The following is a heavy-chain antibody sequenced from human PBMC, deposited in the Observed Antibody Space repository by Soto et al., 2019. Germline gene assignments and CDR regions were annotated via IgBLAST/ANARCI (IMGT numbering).Heavy chain of an antibody. J-gene: IGHJ4*01. CDR1: GGYICNTFGY. D-gene: IGHD3-10*01. CDR2: IYYSGKR. CDR3: ARHNNPTENTIKSPSC. Sequence: VVGGYICNTFGYRGWIRQPPGKGLEWIGSIYYSGKRHYNPALESRVTMSVDTSKNQFSLKLRSVTAADTAVFSCARHNNPTENTIKSPSCRGHGTAVTVSA. V-gene: IGHV4-39*01.